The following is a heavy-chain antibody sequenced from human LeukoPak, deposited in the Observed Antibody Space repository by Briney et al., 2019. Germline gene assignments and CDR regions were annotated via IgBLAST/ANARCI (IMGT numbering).Heavy chain of an antibody. CDR1: GFTFSNAW. Sequence: GGSLRLSCAASGFTFSNAWMSWVRQAPGKGLEWVGRIKSKTDGGTTDYAAPVKGRFTISRDDSKNTLYLQMNSLRAEDTAVYYCARDWELPRFGFDYWGQGTLVTVSS. D-gene: IGHD1-26*01. J-gene: IGHJ4*02. CDR3: ARDWELPRFGFDY. V-gene: IGHV3-15*01. CDR2: IKSKTDGGTT.